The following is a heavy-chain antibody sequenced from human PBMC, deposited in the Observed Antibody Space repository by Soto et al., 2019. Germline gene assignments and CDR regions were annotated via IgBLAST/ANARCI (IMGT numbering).Heavy chain of an antibody. V-gene: IGHV3-15*07. Sequence: GGSLRLSCAASGFTFSNAWMNWVRQAPGKGLEWVGRIKSKTDGGTTDYAAPMKGRFTISRDDSKNTLYLQMNSLKTKDTAVYYCTTVGDTYYYGSGSYYYYYYGMDVWGQGTTVTVSS. CDR2: IKSKTDGGTT. CDR3: TTVGDTYYYGSGSYYYYYYGMDV. CDR1: GFTFSNAW. D-gene: IGHD3-10*01. J-gene: IGHJ6*02.